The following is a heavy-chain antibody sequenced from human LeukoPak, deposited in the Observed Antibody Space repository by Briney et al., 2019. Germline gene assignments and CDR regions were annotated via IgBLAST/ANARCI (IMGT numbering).Heavy chain of an antibody. CDR3: ARVHSPALTYYYYYMDV. CDR2: ISYDGSNK. CDR1: GFTFSSYA. V-gene: IGHV3-30*01. D-gene: IGHD3-9*01. J-gene: IGHJ6*03. Sequence: GRSLRLSCAASGFTFSSYAMHWVRQAPGKGLEWVAVISYDGSNKYYAASVKGRFTISRDNSKNTLYLQMNSLRAEDTAVYYCARVHSPALTYYYYYMDVWGKGTTVTVSS.